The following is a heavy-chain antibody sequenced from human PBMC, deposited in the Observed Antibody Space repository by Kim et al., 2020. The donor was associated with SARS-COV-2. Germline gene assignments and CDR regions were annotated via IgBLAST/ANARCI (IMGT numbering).Heavy chain of an antibody. D-gene: IGHD5-18*01. J-gene: IGHJ4*02. V-gene: IGHV3-30*01. CDR3: ARDKGYSYGYLDY. Sequence: YADSVKGRFTISRDNSKNTLYLQMNSLRAEDTAVYYCARDKGYSYGYLDYWGQGTLVTVSS.